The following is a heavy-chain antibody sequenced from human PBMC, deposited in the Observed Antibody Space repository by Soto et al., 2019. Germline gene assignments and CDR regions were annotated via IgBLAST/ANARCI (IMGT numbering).Heavy chain of an antibody. J-gene: IGHJ5*02. D-gene: IGHD3-9*01. CDR1: GFTFDDYG. V-gene: IGHV3-20*04. CDR2: INWNGGST. Sequence: GGSLRLSCAASGFTFDDYGMSWVRQAPGKGLEWVSGINWNGGSTGYADSVKGRFTISRDNAKNSLYLQMNSLRAEDTALYYCARALNYDILTGYLFDPWGQGTLVTVSS. CDR3: ARALNYDILTGYLFDP.